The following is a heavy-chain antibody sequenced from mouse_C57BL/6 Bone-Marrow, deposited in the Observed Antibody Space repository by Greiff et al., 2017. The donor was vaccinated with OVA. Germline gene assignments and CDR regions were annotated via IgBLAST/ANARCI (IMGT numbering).Heavy chain of an antibody. V-gene: IGHV1-80*01. CDR3: ARGAY. J-gene: IGHJ2*01. Sequence: VKLMESGAELVKPGASVKISCKASGYAFSNYWMNWVKQRPGKGLERIGQIYPGDGDINYNGKFKGKATLTADKSSSTVYMQFSSLTSEDSAVYFCARGAYWGQGTTLTVSS. CDR1: GYAFSNYW. CDR2: IYPGDGDI.